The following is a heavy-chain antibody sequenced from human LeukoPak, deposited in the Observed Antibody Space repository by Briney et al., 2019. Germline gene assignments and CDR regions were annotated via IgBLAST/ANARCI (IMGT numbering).Heavy chain of an antibody. Sequence: PVQPMDSPSVISTRGSPIYYADSVKGRFTNSRDNAKNSLYLQMDSLRVEDTAVYYCAKVSGSGWHCLLWGGGTLLSLPS. D-gene: IGHD6-19*01. J-gene: IGHJ2*01. V-gene: IGHV3-48*03. CDR2: ISTRGSPI. CDR3: AKVSGSGWHCLL.